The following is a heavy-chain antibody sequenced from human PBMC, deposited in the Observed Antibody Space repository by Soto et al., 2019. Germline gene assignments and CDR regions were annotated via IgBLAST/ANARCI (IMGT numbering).Heavy chain of an antibody. D-gene: IGHD1-7*01. V-gene: IGHV4-30-4*01. Sequence: SETLSLTCTVSGGSISSGDYYWSWIRQPPGKGLEWIGYIYYSGSTYYNPSLKSRVTISVDTSKNQFSLKLSSVTAADTAVYYCAREGITGTLDYWGQGTLVTVSS. CDR1: GGSISSGDYY. J-gene: IGHJ4*02. CDR2: IYYSGST. CDR3: AREGITGTLDY.